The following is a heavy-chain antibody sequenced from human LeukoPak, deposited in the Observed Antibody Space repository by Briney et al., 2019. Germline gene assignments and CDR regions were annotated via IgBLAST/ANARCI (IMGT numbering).Heavy chain of an antibody. CDR3: ARAHPWYWFDP. CDR2: IYTSGST. Sequence: SETLSLTCTVSGGSISSGSYYWSWIRQPAGKGLEWIGRIYTSGSTNYNPSLKSRVTISVDTSKNQFSLKLSSVTAADTAVYYCARAHPWYWFDPWGQGTLVTVSS. J-gene: IGHJ5*02. D-gene: IGHD2-8*02. CDR1: GGSISSGSYY. V-gene: IGHV4-61*02.